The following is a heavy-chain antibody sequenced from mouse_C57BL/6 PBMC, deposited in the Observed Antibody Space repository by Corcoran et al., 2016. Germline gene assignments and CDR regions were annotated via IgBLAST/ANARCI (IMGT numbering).Heavy chain of an antibody. V-gene: IGHV1-84*01. CDR3: SRQQIYYGNPNAMDY. Sequence: QIQLQQSGPELVKPGASVKISCKASGYTFTDYYINWVKQRPGQGLEWIGWIYPGSGNTKYNEKFKGKATLTVDTSSSTAYMQLSSLTSEDSAVYFCSRQQIYYGNPNAMDYWGQGTSVTVSS. CDR2: IYPGSGNT. J-gene: IGHJ4*01. CDR1: GYTFTDYY. D-gene: IGHD2-1*01.